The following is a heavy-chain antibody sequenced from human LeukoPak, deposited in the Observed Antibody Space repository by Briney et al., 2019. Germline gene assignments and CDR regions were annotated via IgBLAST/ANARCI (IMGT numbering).Heavy chain of an antibody. Sequence: SVKVSCKASGGTFISYAISWVRQAPGQGREWMGGIIPIFGTANYAQKFQGRVTITADKSTSTAYMELSSLRSEDTAVYYCARDRYAGTTHFDAFDIWGQGTMVTVSS. V-gene: IGHV1-69*06. CDR2: IIPIFGTA. CDR1: GGTFISYA. CDR3: ARDRYAGTTHFDAFDI. J-gene: IGHJ3*02. D-gene: IGHD1-1*01.